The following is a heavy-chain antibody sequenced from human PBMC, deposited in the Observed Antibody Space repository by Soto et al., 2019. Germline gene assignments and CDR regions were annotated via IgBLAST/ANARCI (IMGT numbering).Heavy chain of an antibody. CDR2: ISGYSGNT. D-gene: IGHD3-22*01. V-gene: IGHV1-18*01. J-gene: IGHJ4*02. CDR1: GYTFSSYG. Sequence: QVQLVQSGAEVKKHGASVKVSCKAYGYTFSSYGLSWVRQAPGQGLEWMGWISGYSGNTVYTQRFKGRLTMATDTSTGTAYMELRSLRSDDTAVYYCARAFYESSGYCDYWGQGTLVTVSS. CDR3: ARAFYESSGYCDY.